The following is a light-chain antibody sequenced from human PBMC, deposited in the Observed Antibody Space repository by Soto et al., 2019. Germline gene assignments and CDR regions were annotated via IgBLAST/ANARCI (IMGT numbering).Light chain of an antibody. CDR3: GSYTASTSFVI. Sequence: QSALTQPPSVSGSSGQSVTISCTGTSSDVGSYNRVSWYQQSPSTAPKLIIYEVSNRPSGVPDRFSGSKSGNTASLTISGLQAEDEADYFCGSYTASTSFVIFGGGTQLTVL. J-gene: IGLJ2*01. CDR1: SSDVGSYNR. V-gene: IGLV2-18*02. CDR2: EVS.